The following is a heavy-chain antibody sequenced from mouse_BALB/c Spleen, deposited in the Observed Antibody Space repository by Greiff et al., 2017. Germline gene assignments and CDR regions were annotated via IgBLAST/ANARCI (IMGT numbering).Heavy chain of an antibody. D-gene: IGHD2-1*01. CDR2: ISSGGGST. Sequence: EVHLVESGGGLVKPGGSLKLSCAASGFAFSSYDMSWVRQTPEKRLEWVAYISSGGGSTYYPDTVKGRFTISRDNAKNTLYLQMSSLKSEDTAMYYCARQGYGNYAWFAYWGQGTLVTVSA. J-gene: IGHJ3*01. CDR1: GFAFSSYD. CDR3: ARQGYGNYAWFAY. V-gene: IGHV5-12-1*01.